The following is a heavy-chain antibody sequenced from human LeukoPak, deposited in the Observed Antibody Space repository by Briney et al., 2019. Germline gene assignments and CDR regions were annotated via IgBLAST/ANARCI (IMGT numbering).Heavy chain of an antibody. CDR2: INHSGST. J-gene: IGHJ6*04. Sequence: SETLSLTCAVYGGSFSGYYWNWIRQPPGKGLEWIGEINHSGSTNYNPSLKSRVTISVDTSKNQFSLKLSSVTAADTAVYYCARGASADVWGKGTTVTVSS. CDR3: ARGASADV. V-gene: IGHV4-34*01. CDR1: GGSFSGYY.